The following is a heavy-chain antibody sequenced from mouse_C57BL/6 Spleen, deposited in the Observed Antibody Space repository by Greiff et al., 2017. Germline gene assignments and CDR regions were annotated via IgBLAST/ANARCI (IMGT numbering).Heavy chain of an antibody. CDR1: GFTFSSYA. V-gene: IGHV5-4*01. D-gene: IGHD2-4*01. CDR2: IRDGGSYT. J-gene: IGHJ2*01. Sequence: EVQRVESGGGLVKPGGSLKLSCAASGFTFSSYAMSWVRQTPEKRLEWVESIRDGGSYTYYPDNVKGRFTISRDNAKNNLYLHMSHLKSEDTAMYYCARDTMSTTNYFDYWGQGTTLTVSS. CDR3: ARDTMSTTNYFDY.